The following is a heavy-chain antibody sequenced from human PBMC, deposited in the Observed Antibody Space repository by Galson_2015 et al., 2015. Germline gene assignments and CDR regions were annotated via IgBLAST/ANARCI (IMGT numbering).Heavy chain of an antibody. CDR2: FDPENGET. CDR3: ATLTESGSTFDY. Sequence: SCAASGFTFSNYAMHWVRQAPGKGLEWMGGFDPENGETIYAQKFQGRVTMTEDTSADTAYMELSSLRSEDTAMYYCATLTESGSTFDYWGQGTLVTVSS. J-gene: IGHJ4*02. CDR1: GFTFSNYA. D-gene: IGHD3-3*01. V-gene: IGHV1-24*01.